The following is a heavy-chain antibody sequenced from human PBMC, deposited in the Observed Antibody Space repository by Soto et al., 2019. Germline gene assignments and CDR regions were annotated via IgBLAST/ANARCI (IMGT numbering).Heavy chain of an antibody. D-gene: IGHD2-15*01. J-gene: IGHJ4*02. CDR3: ARGLYGGSFDY. Sequence: SCSLSLTLGVSDSSVKSNYYGLWIRQPPGKGLEWIGAIHHSGNNYQTPSLKSRFTISMDTSKNQFSLRLTSVTAAETAVYYCARGLYGGSFDYWGQRTPDTLTS. CDR2: IHHSGNN. V-gene: IGHV4-38-2*01. CDR1: DSSVKSNYY.